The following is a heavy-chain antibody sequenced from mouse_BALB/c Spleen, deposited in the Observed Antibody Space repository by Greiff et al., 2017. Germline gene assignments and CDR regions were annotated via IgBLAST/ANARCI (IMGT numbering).Heavy chain of an antibody. Sequence: QVQLQQPGAELVKPGASVKLSCKASGYTFTSYWMHWVKQRPGQGLEWIGEIDPSDSYTNYNQKFKGKATLTVDKSSSTAYMQLSSLTSEDSAVYYCALYGNRFAYWGQGTLVTVSA. CDR1: GYTFTSYW. CDR2: IDPSDSYT. J-gene: IGHJ3*01. V-gene: IGHV1-69*02. CDR3: ALYGNRFAY. D-gene: IGHD2-1*01.